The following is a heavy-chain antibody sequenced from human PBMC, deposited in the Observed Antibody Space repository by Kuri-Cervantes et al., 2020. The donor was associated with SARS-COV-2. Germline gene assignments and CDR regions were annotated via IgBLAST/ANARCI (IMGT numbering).Heavy chain of an antibody. V-gene: IGHV4-34*01. D-gene: IGHD3-3*01. J-gene: IGHJ4*02. CDR2: INHSGST. Sequence: SETLSLTCAVYGGSFSGYYWSWIRQPPGKGLEWIGEINHSGSTNYNPSLKSRVTISVDTSKNQFSLKLSSVTAADTAVYYCARGPAHDFLRGYRFDYWGQGTLVTVSS. CDR1: GGSFSGYY. CDR3: ARGPAHDFLRGYRFDY.